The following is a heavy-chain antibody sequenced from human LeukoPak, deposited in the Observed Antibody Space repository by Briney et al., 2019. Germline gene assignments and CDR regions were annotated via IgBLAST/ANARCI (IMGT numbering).Heavy chain of an antibody. CDR3: ARASKESRYPGWFDP. CDR1: GFTFSTYA. CDR2: ISDDGRHN. Sequence: GGSLRLSCAASGFTFSTYAMNWVRQAPGKGLEWVAVISDDGRHNYYADSVKGRFTISRDNSKNTLYLQMNSLRAEDTAVYYCARASKESRYPGWFDPWGQGTLVTVSS. D-gene: IGHD3-9*01. V-gene: IGHV3-30*14. J-gene: IGHJ5*02.